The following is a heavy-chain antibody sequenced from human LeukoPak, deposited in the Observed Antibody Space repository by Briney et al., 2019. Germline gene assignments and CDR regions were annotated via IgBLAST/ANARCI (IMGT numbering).Heavy chain of an antibody. V-gene: IGHV6-1*01. D-gene: IGHD3-3*01. Sequence: SHTLSLTCAISGDSFSSNSAAWNWIRQSPSRGLEWLGRTYYRSKWYNDYAVSVKSRITISPDTSKNQFSLQLSSVTPEDTAVYYCARDRYDFWSGYYGYYYYYGMDVWGQGTTVTVSS. CDR2: TYYRSKWYN. CDR3: ARDRYDFWSGYYGYYYYYGMDV. J-gene: IGHJ6*02. CDR1: GDSFSSNSAA.